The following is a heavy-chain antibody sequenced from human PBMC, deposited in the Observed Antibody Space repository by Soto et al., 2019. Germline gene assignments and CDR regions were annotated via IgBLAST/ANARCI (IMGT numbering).Heavy chain of an antibody. J-gene: IGHJ4*01. V-gene: IGHV4-4*02. CDR1: VVSIISTHW. CDR2: IYHNGTT. Sequence: SETLSLTCAFSVVSIISTHWWTWVRQSPGKGLEWIGEIYHNGTTNYNPSLKSRLTISVDTSKNHFSLSLTPVTVRDTPTYFCVRGPQYWGPGKLVNVS. CDR3: VRGPQY.